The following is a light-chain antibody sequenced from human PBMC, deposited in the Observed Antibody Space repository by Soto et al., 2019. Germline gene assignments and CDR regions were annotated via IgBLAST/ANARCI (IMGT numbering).Light chain of an antibody. CDR3: QQRSNWPGT. CDR2: DAS. J-gene: IGKJ4*01. V-gene: IGKV3-11*01. Sequence: EIVFTQSPVTLSLSPGESATLSCRASQNVRSYLALYQQRPGQAPRLLIYDASTRATGIPARFSGSGSGTDFTLSISSLEPEDFAVYYCQQRSNWPGTFGGGTKVDIK. CDR1: QNVRSY.